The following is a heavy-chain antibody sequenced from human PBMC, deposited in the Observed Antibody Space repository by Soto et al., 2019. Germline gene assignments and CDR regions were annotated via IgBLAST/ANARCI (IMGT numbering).Heavy chain of an antibody. CDR3: AKWARYCSTTTCRK. CDR1: GFTFSSIA. V-gene: IGHV3-23*01. Sequence: EVQLLESGGGLVQPGGSLRLSCVASGFTFSSIAMSWVRQAAGKGLEWVSALSVSGGGSSYYADSVKGRFTISRDNSMNTLYLQMNSLRAEDTALYYCAKWARYCSTTTCRKWGQGTLVTVSS. CDR2: LSVSGGGSS. D-gene: IGHD2-2*01. J-gene: IGHJ1*01.